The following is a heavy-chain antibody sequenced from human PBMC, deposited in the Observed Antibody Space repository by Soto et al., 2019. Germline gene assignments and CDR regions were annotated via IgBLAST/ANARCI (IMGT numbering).Heavy chain of an antibody. CDR2: ISGSGGST. CDR1: GFTFSSYA. V-gene: IGHV3-23*01. J-gene: IGHJ4*02. CDR3: AKDLAAAIVSGKAPARHQPTDY. D-gene: IGHD6-13*01. Sequence: GGSLRLSCAASGFTFSSYAMSWVRQAPGKGLEWVSAISGSGGSTYYADSVKGRFTISRDNSKNTLYLQMNSLRAEDTAVYYCAKDLAAAIVSGKAPARHQPTDYWGQGTLVTVSS.